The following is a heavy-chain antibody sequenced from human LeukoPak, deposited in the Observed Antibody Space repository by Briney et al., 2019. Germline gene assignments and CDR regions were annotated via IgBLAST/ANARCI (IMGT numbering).Heavy chain of an antibody. D-gene: IGHD3-22*01. CDR1: GFTFSSYS. J-gene: IGHJ4*02. Sequence: PGGSLRLSCAASGFTFSSYSMNWVRQAPGKGLEWVSSISSSSSYIYYADSVKGRFTISRDNAKNSLYLQMNSLRAEDTAVYYCARGERYYDSSGYYHGLDYWGQGTLVTVSS. CDR3: ARGERYYDSSGYYHGLDY. V-gene: IGHV3-21*01. CDR2: ISSSSSYI.